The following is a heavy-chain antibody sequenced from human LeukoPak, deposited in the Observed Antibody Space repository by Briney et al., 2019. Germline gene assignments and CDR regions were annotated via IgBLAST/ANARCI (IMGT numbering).Heavy chain of an antibody. CDR3: ATTGNTATTVEDY. CDR1: GGSISSSSYY. V-gene: IGHV4-39*01. Sequence: SETLSLTCTVSGGSISSSSYYWGWIRQPPGKGLEWIGSIYYSGSTYYNPSLKSRVTISVDTSKNQFSQKLSSVTAADTAVYYCATTGNTATTVEDYWGQGTLVTVSS. J-gene: IGHJ4*02. CDR2: IYYSGST. D-gene: IGHD5-18*01.